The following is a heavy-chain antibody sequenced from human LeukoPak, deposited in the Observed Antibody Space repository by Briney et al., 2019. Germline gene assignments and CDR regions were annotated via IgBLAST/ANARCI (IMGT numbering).Heavy chain of an antibody. V-gene: IGHV1-2*06. D-gene: IGHD1-1*01. CDR1: GYTFTGYY. J-gene: IGHJ3*02. CDR2: INPNSGGT. CDR3: ARDAYVHNAFDI. Sequence: ASVKVSCKASGYTFTGYYMHWVRQAPGQGLEWMGRINPNSGGTNYAQKFQGRVTMTRDTSISTAYMELSGLRSDDTAVYYCARDAYVHNAFDIWGQGTMVTVSS.